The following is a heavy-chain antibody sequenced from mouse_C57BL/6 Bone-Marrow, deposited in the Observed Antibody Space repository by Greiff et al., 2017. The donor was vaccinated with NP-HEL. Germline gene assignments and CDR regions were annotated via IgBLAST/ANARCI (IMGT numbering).Heavy chain of an antibody. CDR1: GYSITSDY. CDR3: ARSDGYDEAWFAY. Sequence: EVMLVESGPGLAKPSQTLSLTCSVTGYSITSDYWNWIRKFPGNKLEYMGYISYSGSTYYNPSLKSRISITRDTSKNQYYLQLNSVTTEDTATYYCARSDGYDEAWFAYWGQGTLVTVSA. J-gene: IGHJ3*01. CDR2: ISYSGST. V-gene: IGHV3-8*01. D-gene: IGHD2-2*01.